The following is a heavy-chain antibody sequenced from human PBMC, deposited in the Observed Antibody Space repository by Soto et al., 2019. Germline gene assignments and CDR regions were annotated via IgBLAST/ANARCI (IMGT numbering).Heavy chain of an antibody. CDR1: GFTFSSYW. CDR3: VRTSVVVAAATREDY. V-gene: IGHV3-74*01. Sequence: EVQLVESGGGLVQPGGSLRLSCAASGFTFSSYWMHWVRQVPGKGLVWVSRINSDGSSTSYADSVKGRFTISRDNAKNTLYLQMNSLRDEDTAVYYCVRTSVVVAAATREDYWGQGTLVTVSS. CDR2: INSDGSST. D-gene: IGHD2-15*01. J-gene: IGHJ4*02.